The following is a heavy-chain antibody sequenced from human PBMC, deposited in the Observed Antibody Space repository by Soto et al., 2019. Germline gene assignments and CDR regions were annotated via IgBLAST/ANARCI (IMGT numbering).Heavy chain of an antibody. V-gene: IGHV1-69*13. CDR1: GCTFSSYA. J-gene: IGHJ4*02. D-gene: IGHD2-15*01. Sequence: SVKVSCKASGCTFSSYAISCVRQAPGQVLEWMGGIIPIFGTANYAQKFQGRVTITADESTSTAYMELSSLRSEDTAVYYCARGYCSGGSCYLDYYFDYWGQGTLVTVSS. CDR3: ARGYCSGGSCYLDYYFDY. CDR2: IIPIFGTA.